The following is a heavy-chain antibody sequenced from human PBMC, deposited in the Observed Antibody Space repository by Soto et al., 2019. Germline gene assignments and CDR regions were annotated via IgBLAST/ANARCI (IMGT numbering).Heavy chain of an antibody. CDR3: ARDPRLEHCYTTSCYSEAWFVP. D-gene: IGHD2-2*01. CDR2: INPSGGSA. J-gene: IGHJ5*02. V-gene: IGHV1-46*03. Sequence: QVQLVQSGAEVKKPGASVKVSCKASGYTFANYYINWVRQAPGQGLEWMGVINPSGGSARYTQKFQGRVTMTRDTSTSTVYMELSSLRSEDTAMYYCARDPRLEHCYTTSCYSEAWFVPWGQGTLVTVSS. CDR1: GYTFANYY.